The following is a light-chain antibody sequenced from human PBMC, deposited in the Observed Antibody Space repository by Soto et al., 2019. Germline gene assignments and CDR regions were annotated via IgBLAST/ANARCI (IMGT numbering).Light chain of an antibody. V-gene: IGKV3-20*01. CDR2: GAS. J-gene: IGKJ1*01. CDR1: QSVSSSY. Sequence: ILLTQSPATLSVSAGERATLSCRASQSVSSSYLAWYQQKPGQAPRLLIYGASSRATGIPDRFSGSGSGTDFTLTISRLEPEDFAVYYCQQYGSSPQWTFGQGTKVDIK. CDR3: QQYGSSPQWT.